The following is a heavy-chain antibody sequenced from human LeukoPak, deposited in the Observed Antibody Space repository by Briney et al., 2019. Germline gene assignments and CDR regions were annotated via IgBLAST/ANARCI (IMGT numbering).Heavy chain of an antibody. D-gene: IGHD3-10*01. J-gene: IGHJ6*02. V-gene: IGHV1-69*01. CDR2: IIPIFGTA. CDR1: GGTFSSYA. CDR3: ANLRDGSGSYYDSYYYYGMDV. Sequence: GSSVKVSCKASGGTFSSYAISWVRQTPGQGLEWMGGIIPIFGTANYAQKFQGRVTITADESTSTAYMELSSLRSEDTAVYYCANLRDGSGSYYDSYYYYGMDVWGQGTTVTVSS.